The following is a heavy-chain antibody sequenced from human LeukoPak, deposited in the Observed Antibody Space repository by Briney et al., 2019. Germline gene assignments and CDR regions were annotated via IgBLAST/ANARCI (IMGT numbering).Heavy chain of an antibody. CDR1: GESFSGYY. V-gene: IGHV4-34*01. D-gene: IGHD6-25*01. CDR3: ARDRRSAYYYYYYMDV. CDR2: INHSGST. J-gene: IGHJ6*03. Sequence: SETLSLTCAVYGESFSGYYWSWIRQRPGKGLEWSGEINHSGSTNYNTSLKSRATISVDTTKNQFSLKLSSVTAADTAVYYCARDRRSAYYYYYYMDVWGKGTTVTVSS.